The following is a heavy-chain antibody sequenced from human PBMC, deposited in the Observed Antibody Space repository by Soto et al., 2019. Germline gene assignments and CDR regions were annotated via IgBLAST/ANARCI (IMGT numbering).Heavy chain of an antibody. V-gene: IGHV3-33*01. CDR3: AREVVDTAMVTGNWFDP. D-gene: IGHD5-18*01. J-gene: IGHJ5*02. Sequence: LRLSCAASGFTFSSYGMHWVRQAPGKGLEWVAVIWYDGSNKYYADSVKGRFTISRDNSKNTLYLQMNSLRAEDTAVYYCAREVVDTAMVTGNWFDPWGQGTLVTVSS. CDR2: IWYDGSNK. CDR1: GFTFSSYG.